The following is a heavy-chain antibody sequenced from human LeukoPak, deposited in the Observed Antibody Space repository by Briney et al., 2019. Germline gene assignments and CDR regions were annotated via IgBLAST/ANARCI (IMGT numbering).Heavy chain of an antibody. D-gene: IGHD3-3*01. J-gene: IGHJ4*02. Sequence: GGSLRLSCAASGFILRSDAMTWVRQAPGKGLECISYIHVSSGTTLYADSVKGRFTISTDDVNNSLFLQMNSLRGDDTAVYYCAKVWSGYSNFDYWGRGTPVTVSA. CDR2: IHVSSGTT. V-gene: IGHV3-48*01. CDR1: GFILRSDA. CDR3: AKVWSGYSNFDY.